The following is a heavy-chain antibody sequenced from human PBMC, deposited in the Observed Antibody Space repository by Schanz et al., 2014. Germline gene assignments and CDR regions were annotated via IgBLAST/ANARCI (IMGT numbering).Heavy chain of an antibody. V-gene: IGHV3-33*01. Sequence: QVQLVESGGGVVQFGRSLRLSCVASGFTFSSYGMHWVRQAPGKGLEWVAVIWYDENNKYYADSVKGRFTMSRDNSKNTLYLQRNSLRAEDTSVYYSARGNSRRKINFDYWGRGTLVTVSS. CDR3: ARGNSRRKINFDY. CDR2: IWYDENNK. D-gene: IGHD2-21*01. J-gene: IGHJ4*02. CDR1: GFTFSSYG.